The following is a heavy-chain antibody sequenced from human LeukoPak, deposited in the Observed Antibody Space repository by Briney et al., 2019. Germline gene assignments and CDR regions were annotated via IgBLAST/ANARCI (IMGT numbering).Heavy chain of an antibody. CDR2: INPNSGGT. D-gene: IGHD3-22*01. V-gene: IGHV1-2*02. CDR3: ARVRYYYDSSGYYDY. CDR1: GYTFTGYY. Sequence: GAPVKVSCKASGYTFTGYYMHWVRQAPGQGLEWMGWINPNSGGTNYAQKFQGRVTMTRDTSISTAYMELSRLRSDDTAVYYCARVRYYYDSSGYYDYWGQGTLVTVSS. J-gene: IGHJ4*02.